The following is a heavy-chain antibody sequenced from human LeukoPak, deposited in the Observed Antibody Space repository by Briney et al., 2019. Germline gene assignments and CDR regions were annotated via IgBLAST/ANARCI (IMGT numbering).Heavy chain of an antibody. CDR2: IYSGGST. D-gene: IGHD3-9*01. CDR3: ARDLTYYDMGFDP. V-gene: IGHV3-66*01. CDR1: GFPFSSHG. J-gene: IGHJ5*02. Sequence: GGSLRLSCAASGFPFSSHGMSWVRQAPGKGLEWVSVIYSGGSTYYADSVKGRFTISRDNSKNTLYLQMNSLRAEDTAVYYCARDLTYYDMGFDPWGQGTLVTVSS.